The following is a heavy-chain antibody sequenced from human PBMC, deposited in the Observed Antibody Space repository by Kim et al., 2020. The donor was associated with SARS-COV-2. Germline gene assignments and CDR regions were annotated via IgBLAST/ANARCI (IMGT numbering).Heavy chain of an antibody. J-gene: IGHJ4*02. V-gene: IGHV3-74*03. CDR2: IDTGGSIT. D-gene: IGHD2-21*01. CDR1: GFTFSSYW. Sequence: GGSLRLSCEASGFTFSSYWMHWVRQAPGKGLVGVAHIDTGGSITTYADFVKGRFTISRDNARNTLYLQMSSLRAEDTAVYYCARGGAGTGLNVGWGYYWGQGTLLTGPS. CDR3: ARGGAGTGLNVGWGYY.